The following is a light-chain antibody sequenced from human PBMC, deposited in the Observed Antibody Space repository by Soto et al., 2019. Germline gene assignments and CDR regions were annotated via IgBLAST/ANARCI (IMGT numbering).Light chain of an antibody. CDR3: QSYDSSLSGYV. V-gene: IGLV1-40*01. CDR1: GSNIGAPYD. CDR2: GST. J-gene: IGLJ1*01. Sequence: QSLLTHPPSPAGAPGQRVTISCTGSGSNIGAPYDVHWYQHLPGTAPKLLIYGSTNRPSGVPGRFSGSKSGTSASLAITGLQAENEADYYCQSYDSSLSGYVFGAGTKVTGL.